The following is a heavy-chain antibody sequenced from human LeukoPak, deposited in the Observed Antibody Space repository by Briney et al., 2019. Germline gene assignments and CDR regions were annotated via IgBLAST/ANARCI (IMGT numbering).Heavy chain of an antibody. CDR3: ARDPHNPGPIDY. CDR2: ISGNNSYI. Sequence: GGSLRLSCAVSGLIFSDYSFNWVRQAPGKGLEWVSSISGNNSYIYYADSVGGRFTISRDNARDSLFLQMDSLRAEDTAVYYCARDPHNPGPIDYWGQGTLVTVSS. J-gene: IGHJ4*02. CDR1: GLIFSDYS. V-gene: IGHV3-21*01.